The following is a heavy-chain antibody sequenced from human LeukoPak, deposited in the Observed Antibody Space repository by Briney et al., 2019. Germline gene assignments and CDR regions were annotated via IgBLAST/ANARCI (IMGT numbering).Heavy chain of an antibody. J-gene: IGHJ1*01. V-gene: IGHV3-30*18. CDR2: ISYDGSNK. CDR3: AKGEGYYDSSGYEYFQH. D-gene: IGHD3-22*01. CDR1: GFTFSSYG. Sequence: GGSLRLSCAASGFTFSSYGMHWVRQAPGKGLEWVAVISYDGSNKYYADSVKGRFTIPRDNSKNTLYLQMNSLRAEDTAVYYCAKGEGYYDSSGYEYFQHWGQGTLVTVSS.